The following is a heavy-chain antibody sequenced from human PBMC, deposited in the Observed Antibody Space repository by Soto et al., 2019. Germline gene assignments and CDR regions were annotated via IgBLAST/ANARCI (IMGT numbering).Heavy chain of an antibody. CDR2: ISYDGSNK. CDR1: GFTFSSYA. J-gene: IGHJ6*02. V-gene: IGHV3-30-3*01. CDR3: ARDLSGYCSGGSCSYIYYYYGMDV. D-gene: IGHD2-15*01. Sequence: QVQLVESGGGVVQPGRSLRLSCAASGFTFSSYAMHWVRQAPGKGLEWVAVISYDGSNKYYADSVKGRFTISRDNSKNTLYLQMNSLRAEDTAVYYCARDLSGYCSGGSCSYIYYYYGMDVWGQGTTVTVSS.